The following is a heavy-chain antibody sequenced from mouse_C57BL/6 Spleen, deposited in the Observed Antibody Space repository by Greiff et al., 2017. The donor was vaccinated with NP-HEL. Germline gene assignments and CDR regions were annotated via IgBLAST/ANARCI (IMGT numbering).Heavy chain of an antibody. CDR1: GYTFTSYW. J-gene: IGHJ2*01. D-gene: IGHD1-1*01. V-gene: IGHV1-52*01. CDR2: IDPSDSET. Sequence: QVQLQQPGAELVRPGSSVKLSCKASGYTFTSYWMHWVKQRPIQGLEWIGNIDPSDSETHYNQKFKDKATLTVDKSSSTAYMQLSSLTAEDSAVYYCARGRTTREGSSENFDDWGQGTTLTVSS. CDR3: ARGRTTREGSSENFDD.